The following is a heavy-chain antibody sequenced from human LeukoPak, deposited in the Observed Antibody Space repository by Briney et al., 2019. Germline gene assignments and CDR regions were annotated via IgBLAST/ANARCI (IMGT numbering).Heavy chain of an antibody. Sequence: SETLSLTCSVSGDSVSRSDSYWDWIRQPPGKGLEWIGTIYYSGRTYYSPSLKSRVTMSVDPSNDQFSLNLRSVTAADTALYYCARRRYYDGSGYLEWGQGTLLSVSS. J-gene: IGHJ1*01. CDR2: IYYSGRT. CDR1: GDSVSRSDSY. V-gene: IGHV4-39*01. D-gene: IGHD3-22*01. CDR3: ARRRYYDGSGYLE.